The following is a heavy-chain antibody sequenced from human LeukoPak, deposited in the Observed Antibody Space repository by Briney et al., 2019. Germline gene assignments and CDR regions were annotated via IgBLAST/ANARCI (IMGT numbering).Heavy chain of an antibody. Sequence: GGSLRLSCAASGFTFSSYAMHWVRQAPGKGLEWVSYISHTGSTVSYADSVKGRFTISRDNARNSLHLQMNSLRAEDTAVYYCAIPPLSGTGSSRPLAEMDVWGQGTTVTVSS. D-gene: IGHD3-10*01. CDR2: ISHTGSTV. CDR1: GFTFSSYA. V-gene: IGHV3-48*04. J-gene: IGHJ6*02. CDR3: AIPPLSGTGSSRPLAEMDV.